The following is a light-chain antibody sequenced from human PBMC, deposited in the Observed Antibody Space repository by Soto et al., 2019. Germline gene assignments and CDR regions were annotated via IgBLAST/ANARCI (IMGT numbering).Light chain of an antibody. CDR3: FSYTSSNTRV. CDR2: GVS. Sequence: QPVLTQPASVSGSPGQSITISCTGTSSDVGGYNYLSWYQHHPGKAPKLLIYGVSNRPSGVSNRFSASKSGNTASLTISGLQAEDEADYYCFSYTSSNTRVFGGGTKLTV. CDR1: SSDVGGYNY. V-gene: IGLV2-14*01. J-gene: IGLJ3*02.